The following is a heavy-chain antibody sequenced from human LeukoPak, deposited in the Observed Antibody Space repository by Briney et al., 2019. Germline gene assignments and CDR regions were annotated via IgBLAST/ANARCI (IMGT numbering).Heavy chain of an antibody. D-gene: IGHD3-22*01. J-gene: IGHJ4*02. CDR3: AKHSDDYYDSSGYYHFDY. V-gene: IGHV3-23*01. CDR1: GFTFSSYA. CDR2: ISGSGGST. Sequence: GGSLRLSCAASGFTFSSYAMSWVRQAPGKGLEWVSAISGSGGSTYYADSVKGRFTISRDNSKYTLYLQMNSLRAEDTAVYYCAKHSDDYYDSSGYYHFDYWGQGTLVTVSS.